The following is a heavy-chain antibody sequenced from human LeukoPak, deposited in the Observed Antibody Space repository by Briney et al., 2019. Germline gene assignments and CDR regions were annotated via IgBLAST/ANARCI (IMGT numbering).Heavy chain of an antibody. CDR3: ARGYFTDYDFWSGYFGTLNDY. CDR1: GGSISSYS. Sequence: SETLSLTCIVSGGSISSYSWTWIRHPAGAGLEGIGRIYTSGTTNYNPSLKSRVTMSVDTSKNQFSLKLSSVTAADTAVYYCARGYFTDYDFWSGYFGTLNDYWGQGTLVTVSS. J-gene: IGHJ4*02. V-gene: IGHV4-4*07. CDR2: IYTSGTT. D-gene: IGHD3-3*01.